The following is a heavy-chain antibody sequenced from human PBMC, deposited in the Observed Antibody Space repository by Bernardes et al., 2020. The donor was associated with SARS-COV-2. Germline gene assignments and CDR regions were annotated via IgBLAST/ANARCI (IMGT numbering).Heavy chain of an antibody. CDR3: ARDYIGSVDWFDP. V-gene: IGHV4-4*07. J-gene: IGHJ5*02. CDR2: IYSSGSV. CDR1: GASIRRQY. D-gene: IGHD1-26*01. Sequence: SETLSLTCSVSGASIRRQYWSWIRQPAGERLEWLGRIYSSGSVNYNPSLMGRVSMSVDTSKNQISLKLYSVTAADTALYFCARDYIGSVDWFDPWGQGTLVTVSS.